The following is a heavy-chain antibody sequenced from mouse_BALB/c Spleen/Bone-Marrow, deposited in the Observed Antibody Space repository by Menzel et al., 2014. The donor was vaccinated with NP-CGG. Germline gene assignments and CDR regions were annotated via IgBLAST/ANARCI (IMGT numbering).Heavy chain of an antibody. CDR3: VRGWGNYGYAMDY. CDR1: GFTFNTNA. Sequence: EVKVVESGGGLVQPTGSLKLSCAASGFTFNTNAMNWVRQAPGKGLEWVARIRSKSNSYATYYVDSVKDRFTISRDDSQSTLYLQMNNLRTEDTAMYYCVRGWGNYGYAMDYWSQGTSVTVSS. V-gene: IGHV10S3*01. D-gene: IGHD2-1*01. CDR2: IRSKSNSYAT. J-gene: IGHJ4*01.